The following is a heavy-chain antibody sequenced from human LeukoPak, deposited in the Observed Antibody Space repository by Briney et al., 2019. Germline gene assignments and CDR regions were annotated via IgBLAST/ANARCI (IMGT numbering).Heavy chain of an antibody. CDR3: ARGLWFGDENPSYFDY. J-gene: IGHJ4*02. CDR2: IYHRGST. V-gene: IGHV4-38-2*02. Sequence: SETLSLTCTVSGYSISNGYYWGWIRQPPGKGLEWVGSIYHRGSTYYNPSLKSRVTISVDTSRNQFSLKLSSVTAADTAVYYCARGLWFGDENPSYFDYWGQGILVTVSS. CDR1: GYSISNGYY. D-gene: IGHD3-10*01.